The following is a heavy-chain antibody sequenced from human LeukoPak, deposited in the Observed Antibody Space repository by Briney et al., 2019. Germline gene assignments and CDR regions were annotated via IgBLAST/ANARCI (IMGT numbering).Heavy chain of an antibody. CDR3: AKGGIYCGGDCSQGDFDY. CDR2: IRYDGSNK. Sequence: PGGSLRLSCAASGFTFSSYGMHWVRQAPGKGLEWVAFIRYDGSNKYYADSVKGRFTISRDNSKNTLYLQMNSLRAEDTAVYYCAKGGIYCGGDCSQGDFDYWGQGTLVTVSS. D-gene: IGHD2-21*01. J-gene: IGHJ4*02. CDR1: GFTFSSYG. V-gene: IGHV3-30*02.